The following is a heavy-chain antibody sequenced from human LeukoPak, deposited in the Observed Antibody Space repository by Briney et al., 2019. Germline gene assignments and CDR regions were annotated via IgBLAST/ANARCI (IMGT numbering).Heavy chain of an antibody. CDR2: ISSSSSYT. CDR3: ARDGWFGELLQTGGFLDY. V-gene: IGHV3-11*06. J-gene: IGHJ4*02. D-gene: IGHD3-10*01. Sequence: PGGSLRLSCAASGFTFSDYYMSWIRQAPGKGLEWVSYISSSSSYTNYADSVKGRFTISRDNAKNSLYLQMNSLRAEDTAVYYCARDGWFGELLQTGGFLDYWGQGTLVTVSS. CDR1: GFTFSDYY.